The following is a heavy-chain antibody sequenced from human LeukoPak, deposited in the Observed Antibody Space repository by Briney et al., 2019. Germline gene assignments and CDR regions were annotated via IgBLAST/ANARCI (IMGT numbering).Heavy chain of an antibody. CDR3: AKFGRLLPWDAFDI. V-gene: IGHV3-23*01. CDR2: ISASGIAT. J-gene: IGHJ3*02. D-gene: IGHD2-15*01. Sequence: GGSLRLSCAAPGFTFSSYSMTWVRQPPGKGLDWVSTISASGIATFYADSVKGRFTISRDSPKNTVYLQMSSLRAEDTAVYYCAKFGRLLPWDAFDIWGQGTMVTVSS. CDR1: GFTFSSYS.